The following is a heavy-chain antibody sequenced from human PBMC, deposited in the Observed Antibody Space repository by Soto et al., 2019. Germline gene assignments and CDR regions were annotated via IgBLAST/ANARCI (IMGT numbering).Heavy chain of an antibody. J-gene: IGHJ6*02. CDR3: ARAWPSVDSYGSGVMDV. CDR1: GGSISSSNW. V-gene: IGHV4-4*02. Sequence: QVQLQESGPGLVKPSGTLSVTCAVSGGSISSSNWWNWVRRPPGKGLERIGKIYHSGSTNYNPSLRSRATISVDRSKNPFSLRVKSVTAAVTAEYYGARAWPSVDSYGSGVMDVWGQGTTVTVSS. D-gene: IGHD5-18*01. CDR2: IYHSGST.